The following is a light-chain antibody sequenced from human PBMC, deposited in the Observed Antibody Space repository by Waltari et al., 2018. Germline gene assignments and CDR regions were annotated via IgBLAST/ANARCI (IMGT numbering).Light chain of an antibody. J-gene: IGKJ3*01. CDR1: QSLLNSDGKTY. V-gene: IGKV2D-29*02. CDR2: EAT. Sequence: EIVMTQTPLTLSVTPGQPASTSCKSSQSLLNSDGKTYLYWYLQRSGQSPQLLIYEATNRFLGVPDRFSGSGSGTDFTLKISRVEAEDVGLYYCMQSIQSLTFGPGTKVDFK. CDR3: MQSIQSLT.